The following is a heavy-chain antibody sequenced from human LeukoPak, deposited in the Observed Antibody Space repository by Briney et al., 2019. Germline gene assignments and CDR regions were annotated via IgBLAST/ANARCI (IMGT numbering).Heavy chain of an antibody. D-gene: IGHD6-13*01. J-gene: IGHJ6*02. CDR2: ITGSGGNT. V-gene: IGHV3-23*01. CDR3: AKAASSSWPSYYYGMDV. Sequence: GGSLRLSCAASGFIFSSYSMSWVRQAPGKGLEWVSVITGSGGNTCYADSVKGRFTISKDNSKNTVYLQMSSLRVDDTAVYYCAKAASSSWPSYYYGMDVWGQGTTVTVSS. CDR1: GFIFSSYS.